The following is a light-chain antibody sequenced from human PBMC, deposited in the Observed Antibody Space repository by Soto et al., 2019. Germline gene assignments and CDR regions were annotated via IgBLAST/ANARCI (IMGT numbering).Light chain of an antibody. CDR1: SSNIGAGYD. V-gene: IGLV1-40*01. CDR2: GNS. CDR3: QSYDSSLSALYV. Sequence: QALVTQPPSVSGAPGQRVTISCTGSSSNIGAGYDVHWYQQLPGTAPKLLIYGNSNRPSGVPDRFSGSKSGTSASLAITGRQAEDDADYYCQSYDSSLSALYVFGTGTKVTVL. J-gene: IGLJ1*01.